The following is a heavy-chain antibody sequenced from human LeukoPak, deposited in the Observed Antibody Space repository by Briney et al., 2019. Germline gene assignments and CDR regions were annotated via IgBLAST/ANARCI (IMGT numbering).Heavy chain of an antibody. Sequence: SETLSLTCTVSGGSISSYYWSWIRQPPGKGLEWIGYIYYSGSTNYNPSLKSRVTTSVDTSKNQFSLKLSSVTAADTAVYYCARTATYYDSSGRYYYYGMDVWGQGTTVTVSS. V-gene: IGHV4-59*08. CDR1: GGSISSYY. D-gene: IGHD3-22*01. CDR2: IYYSGST. J-gene: IGHJ6*02. CDR3: ARTATYYDSSGRYYYYGMDV.